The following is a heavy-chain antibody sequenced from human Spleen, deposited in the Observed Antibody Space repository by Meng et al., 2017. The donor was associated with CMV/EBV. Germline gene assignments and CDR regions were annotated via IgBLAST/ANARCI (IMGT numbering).Heavy chain of an antibody. J-gene: IGHJ4*02. CDR3: ARTMADY. V-gene: IGHV1-2*02. D-gene: IGHD2-8*01. CDR2: INPNSGGT. CDR1: NYSFTSFA. Sequence: ASVKVSCKASNYSFTSFAISWVRQAPGQGLEWMGWINPNSGGTNYAQKFQGRVTMTRDTSISTAYMELSRLRSDDTAVYYCARTMADYWGQGTLVTVSS.